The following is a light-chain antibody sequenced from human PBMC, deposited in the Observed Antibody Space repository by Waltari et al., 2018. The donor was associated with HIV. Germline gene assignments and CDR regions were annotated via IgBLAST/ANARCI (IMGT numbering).Light chain of an antibody. J-gene: IGKJ1*01. CDR2: SAS. V-gene: IGKV3-20*01. CDR3: QQYGSSLWT. CDR1: QSVSSSY. Sequence: EIVLQQSPGTLSSSPGERATLSCRASQSVSSSYLAWYQQKPGQAPRLLIYSASSRATGIPDRFSGSGSGTDFTLTISRLEPEDFAVYYCQQYGSSLWTFGQGTKVEIK.